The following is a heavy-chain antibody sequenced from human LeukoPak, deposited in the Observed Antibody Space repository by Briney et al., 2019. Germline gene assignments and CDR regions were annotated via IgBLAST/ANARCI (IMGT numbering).Heavy chain of an antibody. CDR1: GFTFSSYG. J-gene: IGHJ4*02. CDR3: ARDNMVVVAATKAYYFDY. Sequence: PGGSLRLSCVASGFTFSSYGMHWVRQAPGRGLEWVAFIRYDGSNKYYVDSVKGRFTISKDNSKNTLYLQMNSLRAEDTAVYYCARDNMVVVAATKAYYFDYWGQGTLVTVSS. CDR2: IRYDGSNK. V-gene: IGHV3-30*02. D-gene: IGHD2-15*01.